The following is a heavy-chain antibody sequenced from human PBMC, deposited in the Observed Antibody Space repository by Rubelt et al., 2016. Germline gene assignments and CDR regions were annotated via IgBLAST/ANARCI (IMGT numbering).Heavy chain of an antibody. D-gene: IGHD6-13*01. CDR1: GGSISSSSYY. CDR2: IYYSGST. Sequence: QLQLQESGPGLVKPSETLSLTCTVSGGSISSSSYYWVWIRQPPGKGLEWIGSIYYSGSTYYNPSLKSRVTISVDTSKNQFSLKLSSVTAADTAVYYCARDHRIAAAGFDYWGQGTLVTVSS. J-gene: IGHJ4*02. V-gene: IGHV4-39*07. CDR3: ARDHRIAAAGFDY.